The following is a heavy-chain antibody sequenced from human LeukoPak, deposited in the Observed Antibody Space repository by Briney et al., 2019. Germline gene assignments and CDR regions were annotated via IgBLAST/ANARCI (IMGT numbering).Heavy chain of an antibody. Sequence: PSETLSLTCTVSGGSISSYYWSWIRQPAGKGLEWIGRIYSGGSTNYNPSLRSRVTMSVDTSKNQFSLKLTSMTAADTAVYYCARVGGSGWYETDAYFDYWGQGTLVTVSS. CDR2: IYSGGST. V-gene: IGHV4-4*07. CDR3: ARVGGSGWYETDAYFDY. D-gene: IGHD6-19*01. J-gene: IGHJ4*02. CDR1: GGSISSYY.